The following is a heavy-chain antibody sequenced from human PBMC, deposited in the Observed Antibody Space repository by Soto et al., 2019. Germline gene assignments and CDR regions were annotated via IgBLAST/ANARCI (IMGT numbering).Heavy chain of an antibody. Sequence: QMQLVESGGGVVQPGRSLRVSCATSGFAFSYYGIHWVRQAPGKGLEWVADISHDGKDKWYADSVKGRFTISRDNSENTLYLQMNGLRSEDTAVDFCASGEGRNGHDTRFDYWGQGTLVTVSS. J-gene: IGHJ4*02. CDR3: ASGEGRNGHDTRFDY. V-gene: IGHV3-30*03. D-gene: IGHD3-10*01. CDR2: ISHDGKDK. CDR1: GFAFSYYG.